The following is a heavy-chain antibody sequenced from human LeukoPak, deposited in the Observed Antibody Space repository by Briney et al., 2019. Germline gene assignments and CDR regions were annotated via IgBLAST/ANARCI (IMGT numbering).Heavy chain of an antibody. CDR2: VSYDDIA. Sequence: SETLSLTCTVSGASVTATNYYWAWIRQPPGKGLEWLGTVSYDDIAYYNPSLLGRVAVSRGTSKTRFSLDLTSVTTEDTAVYFCARNLRGLPSDSWGRGILVTVTS. V-gene: IGHV4-39*01. CDR1: GASVTATNYY. J-gene: IGHJ5*01. CDR3: ARNLRGLPSDS. D-gene: IGHD4-17*01.